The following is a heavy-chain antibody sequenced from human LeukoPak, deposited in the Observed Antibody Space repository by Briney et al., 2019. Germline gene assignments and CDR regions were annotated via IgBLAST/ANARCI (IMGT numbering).Heavy chain of an antibody. Sequence: GSVNVSCMASGYIFISYAMHWVRQAPGQRLEWMGWINAGNGNTKYSQKFQGRVTITRDTSASTAYMKLSGLRSEDTAVYYCARSGAVTNAFDIWGQGTMVTVSS. CDR1: GYIFISYA. CDR2: INAGNGNT. V-gene: IGHV1-3*01. J-gene: IGHJ3*02. D-gene: IGHD4-17*01. CDR3: ARSGAVTNAFDI.